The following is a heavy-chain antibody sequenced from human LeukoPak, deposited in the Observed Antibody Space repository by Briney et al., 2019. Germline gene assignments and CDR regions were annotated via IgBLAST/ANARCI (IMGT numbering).Heavy chain of an antibody. V-gene: IGHV1-18*01. D-gene: IGHD3-22*01. J-gene: IGHJ4*02. CDR2: ISAYNGNT. CDR1: GYTFSNYG. CDR3: ARGLPPRRNYDSRGYYSYYFDY. Sequence: WASVKVSCKASGYTFSNYGISWVRQAPGQGLEWMGWISAYNGNTKYAQKFQGRVTLTTDTSTSTAYMELRSLRSDDTAVYYCARGLPPRRNYDSRGYYSYYFDYWGQGTLVTVSS.